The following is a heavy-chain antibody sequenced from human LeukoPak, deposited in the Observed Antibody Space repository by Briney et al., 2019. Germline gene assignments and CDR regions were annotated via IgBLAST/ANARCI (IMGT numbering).Heavy chain of an antibody. CDR2: INPSGGST. D-gene: IGHD4-17*01. Sequence: ASVKVSCKASGYTFTSYYMHWVRQAPGQGLEWMGLINPSGGSTSYAQKFQGRVTMTRDTSTSTVYMELSSLRSEDTAVYYCARDRHYGDYLSYFDYWGQGTLVTVSS. J-gene: IGHJ4*02. CDR1: GYTFTSYY. CDR3: ARDRHYGDYLSYFDY. V-gene: IGHV1-46*01.